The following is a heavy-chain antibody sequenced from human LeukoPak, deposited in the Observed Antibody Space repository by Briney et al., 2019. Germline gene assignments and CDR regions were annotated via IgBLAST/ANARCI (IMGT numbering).Heavy chain of an antibody. CDR2: IQYDGTKE. J-gene: IGHJ5*02. V-gene: IGHV3-30*02. D-gene: IGHD6-6*01. Sequence: GGSLRLSCAASGFTFSSYGMHWVRQAPGKGLEWVAFIQYDGTKEYYADSVKGRFTISRDNTKNTLYLQMNSLRAEDTAVYYCARDRWGEYSSSSREVVWFDPWGQGTLVTVSS. CDR3: ARDRWGEYSSSSREVVWFDP. CDR1: GFTFSSYG.